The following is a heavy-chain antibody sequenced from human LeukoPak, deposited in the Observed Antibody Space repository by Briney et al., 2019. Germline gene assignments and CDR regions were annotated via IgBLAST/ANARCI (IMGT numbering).Heavy chain of an antibody. CDR2: ISSSSSTI. CDR3: AREVVGATSIFDY. CDR1: GFTFSSYS. J-gene: IGHJ4*02. D-gene: IGHD1-26*01. V-gene: IGHV3-48*01. Sequence: PGGSLRLSCAASGFTFSSYSMNWVRQAPGKGPEWVSYISSSSSTIYYADSVKGRFTISRDNAKNSLYLQMNSLRAEETAVYYCAREVVGATSIFDYWGQGTLVTVSS.